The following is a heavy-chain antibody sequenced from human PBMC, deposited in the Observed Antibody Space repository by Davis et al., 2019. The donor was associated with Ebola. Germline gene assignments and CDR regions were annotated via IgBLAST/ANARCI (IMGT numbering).Heavy chain of an antibody. J-gene: IGHJ6*02. CDR2: IHYSGST. D-gene: IGHD2-21*02. Sequence: SETLSLTCTVSGGSVSSGYYYWSWIRHPPGKALEWIGYIHYSGSTNYNPSLKSRVTISVDTSKNQFSLKLSSVTAADTAVYYCANCGGDCNGMDVWGQGTTVTVSS. CDR1: GGSVSSGYYY. V-gene: IGHV4-61*01. CDR3: ANCGGDCNGMDV.